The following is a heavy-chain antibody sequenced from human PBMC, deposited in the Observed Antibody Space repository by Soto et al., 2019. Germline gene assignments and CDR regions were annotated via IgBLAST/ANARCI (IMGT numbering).Heavy chain of an antibody. CDR3: ARFDSYDSSGYPN. Sequence: GGSLRLSCVASGFPFSIYAMSLVRQAPGKGLEWVSAISGSGGSTYYADSVKGRFTISRDNSKNTLYLQMNSLRAEDTAVYYCARFDSYDSSGYPNWGQGSVFTVSS. CDR2: ISGSGGST. J-gene: IGHJ4*02. D-gene: IGHD3-22*01. V-gene: IGHV3-23*01. CDR1: GFPFSIYA.